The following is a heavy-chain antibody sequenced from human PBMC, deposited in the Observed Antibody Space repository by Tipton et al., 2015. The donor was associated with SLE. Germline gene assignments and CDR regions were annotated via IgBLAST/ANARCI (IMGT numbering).Heavy chain of an antibody. CDR2: ISGSGGGT. CDR3: AKDPGFRGDY. Sequence: SLRLSCAASGFTFSSYEMNWVRQAPGKGLEWVAAISGSGGGTYYADSVKGRFTISRDNSKNTLYLQMNSLRAEDTAVYYCAKDPGFRGDYWGQGTLVTV. V-gene: IGHV3-23*01. CDR1: GFTFSSYE. J-gene: IGHJ4*02. D-gene: IGHD3-10*01.